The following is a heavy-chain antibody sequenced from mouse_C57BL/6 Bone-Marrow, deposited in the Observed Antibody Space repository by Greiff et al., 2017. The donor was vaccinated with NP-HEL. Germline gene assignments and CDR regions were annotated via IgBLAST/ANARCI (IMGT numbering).Heavy chain of an antibody. Sequence: VQLQQPGAELVKPGASVKVSCKASGYTFTSYWMHWVKQRPGQGLEWIGRIHPSDSDTNYNQKFKGKATLPVDKSSSTAYMQLRSLTSEDSAVYYCANSNYEGLYAMDYWGQGTSVTVSS. J-gene: IGHJ4*01. CDR3: ANSNYEGLYAMDY. CDR1: GYTFTSYW. CDR2: IHPSDSDT. D-gene: IGHD2-5*01. V-gene: IGHV1-74*01.